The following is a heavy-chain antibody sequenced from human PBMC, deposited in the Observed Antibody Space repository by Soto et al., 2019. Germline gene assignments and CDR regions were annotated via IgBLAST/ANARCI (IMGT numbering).Heavy chain of an antibody. D-gene: IGHD2-15*01. J-gene: IGHJ6*03. V-gene: IGHV4-59*02. Sequence: PSETLSLTCTVSGGSVSTYYWSWIRQPPGKGLEWIGYIYYSGSTNYNPSLKSRVTISVDTSKNQFSLKLSSVTAADTAVYYCARSHCSGGSCYLYYYYYIDVWGKGTTVTVSS. CDR1: GGSVSTYY. CDR2: IYYSGST. CDR3: ARSHCSGGSCYLYYYYYIDV.